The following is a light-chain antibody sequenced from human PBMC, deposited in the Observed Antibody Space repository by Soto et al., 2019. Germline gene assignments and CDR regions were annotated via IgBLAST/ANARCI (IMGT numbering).Light chain of an antibody. CDR2: DAY. Sequence: DIQMTQSPSTLSASVGDRVTITCRASQYINTWLAWYHQKPGMAPKLLISDAYTLESGVPSRFSGSGSGPEFTLTISSLQPDDFGTYYCQQYNSFAWTFGQGTKVDIK. CDR1: QYINTW. V-gene: IGKV1-5*01. J-gene: IGKJ1*01. CDR3: QQYNSFAWT.